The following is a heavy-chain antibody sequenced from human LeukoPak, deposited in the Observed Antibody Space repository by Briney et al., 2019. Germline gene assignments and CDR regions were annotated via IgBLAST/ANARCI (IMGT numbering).Heavy chain of an antibody. Sequence: SETLSLTCAVYGGSFSGYYWSWIRQPPGKGLEWIGEINHSGSTNYNPSLKSRVTISVDTSKNQFSLKLSSVTAADTAVYYCARFRRSTSCWWCDPWGQGTLVTVSS. V-gene: IGHV4-34*01. J-gene: IGHJ5*02. CDR2: INHSGST. CDR3: ARFRRSTSCWWCDP. CDR1: GGSFSGYY. D-gene: IGHD2-2*01.